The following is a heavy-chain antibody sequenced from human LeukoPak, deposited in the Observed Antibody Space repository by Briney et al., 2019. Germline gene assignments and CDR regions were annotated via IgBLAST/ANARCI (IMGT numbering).Heavy chain of an antibody. D-gene: IGHD2/OR15-2a*01. CDR1: GYSISSGYY. V-gene: IGHV4-38-2*01. CDR3: ARRLVMGWFDP. Sequence: PSETLSLTCAVSGYSISSGYYWGWIRQPPGKGLEWIGSIYHSGSTYYNPSLKSRVTISVDTSKNQFSLKLSPVTAADTAVYYCARRLVMGWFDPWGQGTLVTVSS. CDR2: IYHSGST. J-gene: IGHJ5*02.